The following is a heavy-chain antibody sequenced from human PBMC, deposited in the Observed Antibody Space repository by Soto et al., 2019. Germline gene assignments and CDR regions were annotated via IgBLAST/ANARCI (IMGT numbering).Heavy chain of an antibody. Sequence: ASVKVSCKASGGTFSSYTISWVRQAPGQGLEWMGRIIPILGIANYAQKFQGRVTITADKSTSTAYMELSSLRSEDTAVYYCALSLSYYTYYFDYWGQGTLVTVSS. CDR2: IIPILGIA. V-gene: IGHV1-69*02. J-gene: IGHJ4*02. CDR3: ALSLSYYTYYFDY. D-gene: IGHD3-10*01. CDR1: GGTFSSYT.